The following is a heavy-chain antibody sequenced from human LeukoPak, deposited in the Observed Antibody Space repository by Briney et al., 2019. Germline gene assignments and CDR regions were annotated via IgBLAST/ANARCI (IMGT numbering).Heavy chain of an antibody. CDR1: GFIFSNYW. Sequence: GGSLRLSCAASGFIFSNYWMSWDRQAPGKGLEWVANIKQDGCEKFYVDSVKGRFTISRDNAKNSLYLQMNSLRAEDTAVYYCARAKVSDYWGQGTLVTVSS. CDR2: IKQDGCEK. D-gene: IGHD1-14*01. V-gene: IGHV3-7*01. J-gene: IGHJ4*02. CDR3: ARAKVSDY.